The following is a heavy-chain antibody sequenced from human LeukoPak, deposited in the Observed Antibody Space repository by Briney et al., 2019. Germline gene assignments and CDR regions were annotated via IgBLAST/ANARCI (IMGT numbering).Heavy chain of an antibody. V-gene: IGHV3-30*03. Sequence: PGGSLRLSCAASGFTFSSYGMHWVRQAPGKGLEWVAVISYDGSNKYYADSVKGRFTISRDNSKNTLYLQMNSLRAEDTAVYYCARDFSYSSRGDFDYWGQGTLVTVSS. CDR3: ARDFSYSSRGDFDY. CDR1: GFTFSSYG. D-gene: IGHD6-13*01. J-gene: IGHJ4*02. CDR2: ISYDGSNK.